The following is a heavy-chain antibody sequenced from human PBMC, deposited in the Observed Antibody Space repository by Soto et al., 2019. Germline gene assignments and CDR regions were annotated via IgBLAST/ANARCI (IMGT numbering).Heavy chain of an antibody. Sequence: SETLSLTCAVSGGSISSSNWWSWVRQPPGKGLEWIGEIYHSGSTNYNPSLKSRVTISVDKSKNQFSLKLSSVTAADMAVYYCATRAAAAGFYYYYYGMDVWGQGTTVTVSS. CDR1: GGSISSSNW. J-gene: IGHJ6*01. V-gene: IGHV4-4*02. CDR3: ATRAAAAGFYYYYYGMDV. D-gene: IGHD6-13*01. CDR2: IYHSGST.